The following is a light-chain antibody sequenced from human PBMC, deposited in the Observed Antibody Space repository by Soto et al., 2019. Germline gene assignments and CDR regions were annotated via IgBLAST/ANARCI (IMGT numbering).Light chain of an antibody. V-gene: IGKV1-12*01. CDR1: QDISSW. J-gene: IGKJ5*01. CDR2: AAS. CDR3: LLSKSFPIA. Sequence: DIQMTQSPSSVSASVGDRVTITCRASQDISSWLAWYQQKPGKAPKLLIYAASSLQSGVPLRFSDTGSGTDFTLTISSLQPEDFATYYCLLSKSFPIAFGQGTRLEIK.